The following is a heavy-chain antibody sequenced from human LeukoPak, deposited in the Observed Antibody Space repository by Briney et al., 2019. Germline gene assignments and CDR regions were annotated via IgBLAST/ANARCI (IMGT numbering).Heavy chain of an antibody. V-gene: IGHV3-23*01. CDR1: GFTFSSYA. CDR2: ISGSGGGT. J-gene: IGHJ6*02. CDR3: AKYYQLPPRDGMDV. Sequence: GGSLRLSCAASGFTFSSYAMSWVRQAPGKGLEWVSAISGSGGGTYYADSVKGRFTISRDNSKTTLYLQMNSLRAEDTAVYYGAKYYQLPPRDGMDVWGQGTTVTVSS. D-gene: IGHD2-2*01.